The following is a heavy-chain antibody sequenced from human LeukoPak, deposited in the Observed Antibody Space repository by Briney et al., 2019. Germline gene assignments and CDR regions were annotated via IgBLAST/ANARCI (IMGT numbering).Heavy chain of an antibody. V-gene: IGHV1-24*01. Sequence: ASVNVFSKVSGHTFTELSMHWVRHAPGNGLEWRGGFDSVDGETIYAQKFQGRVTMTEDTSTDTAYMELSSLRSEDTAVYYCATEADDLFYWGQGTLVTVSS. CDR1: GHTFTELS. J-gene: IGHJ4*02. CDR2: FDSVDGET. CDR3: ATEADDLFY. D-gene: IGHD3-3*01.